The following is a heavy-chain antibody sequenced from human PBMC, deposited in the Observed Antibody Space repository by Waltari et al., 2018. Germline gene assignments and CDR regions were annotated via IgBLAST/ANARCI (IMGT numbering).Heavy chain of an antibody. CDR2: IYPGDSDT. V-gene: IGHV5-51*01. J-gene: IGHJ4*02. D-gene: IGHD3-22*01. CDR3: ARVYDSSGHPSYYFDY. Sequence: EVQLVQSGAEVKKPGESLKISCKGSGYSFTSYWIGWVRQMPGKGLEWMGIIYPGDSDTRYSPSFQGQVTLSADKSISTAYLQWSSLKASDTAMYYCARVYDSSGHPSYYFDYWGQGTLVTVSS. CDR1: GYSFTSYW.